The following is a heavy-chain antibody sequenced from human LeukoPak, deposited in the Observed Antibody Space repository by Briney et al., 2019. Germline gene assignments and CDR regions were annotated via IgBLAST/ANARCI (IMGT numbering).Heavy chain of an antibody. J-gene: IGHJ4*02. CDR3: ATGITIFGVVIGCYDY. Sequence: PSETLSLTCNVSGGSLSSGGSRWRWLRQHPGKGLEWIGYIYYSGSAYYNPSLESRLTMSVDTSKNQFSLHLTSVTAADTAVYYCATGITIFGVVIGCYDYWGQGTLVTVSS. CDR2: IYYSGSA. D-gene: IGHD3-3*01. V-gene: IGHV4-31*03. CDR1: GGSLSSGGSR.